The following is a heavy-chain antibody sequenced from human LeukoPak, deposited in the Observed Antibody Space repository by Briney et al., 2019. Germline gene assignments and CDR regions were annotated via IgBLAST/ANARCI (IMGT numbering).Heavy chain of an antibody. V-gene: IGHV3-48*03. D-gene: IGHD1-26*01. CDR2: ISNSGSTI. Sequence: PGGSLRLSCAASGFTFSSYERNWVRQAPGKGLEWVSYISNSGSTIYYADSVKGRFTISRDNAENSLYLQMNSLRAEDTAVYYCARGMGRSEDYWGQGTLVTVSS. CDR3: ARGMGRSEDY. J-gene: IGHJ4*02. CDR1: GFTFSSYE.